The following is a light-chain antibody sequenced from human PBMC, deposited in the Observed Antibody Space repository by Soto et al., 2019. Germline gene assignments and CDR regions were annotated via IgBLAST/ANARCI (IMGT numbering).Light chain of an antibody. CDR2: GAS. CDR1: QSVSSSY. Sequence: EIVLTQSPGTLYLSPGERATLSCRASQSVSSSYLAWYQQKPGQAPRLLIYGASRRATGIPVRFSGSWSGADFTLTISRMEPEAFAVYFCQQYGSLPHTFVQGTKLEIK. V-gene: IGKV3-20*01. J-gene: IGKJ2*01. CDR3: QQYGSLPHT.